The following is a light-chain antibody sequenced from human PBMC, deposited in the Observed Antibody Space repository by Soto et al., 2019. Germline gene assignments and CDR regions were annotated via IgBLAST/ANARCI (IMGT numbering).Light chain of an antibody. J-gene: IGLJ3*02. Sequence: QSALTQPPSAAGSPGQSVTISCTGTSTDVGGYNYVSWYQQYPGKAPKLMIYDVYKRPSGVPDRFSGSKSGNTASLTISGLQAEDEADYYCCSYAGSYSLVFGGGTKLTVL. V-gene: IGLV2-11*01. CDR2: DVY. CDR1: STDVGGYNY. CDR3: CSYAGSYSLV.